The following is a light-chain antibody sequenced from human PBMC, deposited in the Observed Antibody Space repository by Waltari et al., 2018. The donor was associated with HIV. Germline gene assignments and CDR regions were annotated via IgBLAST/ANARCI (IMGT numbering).Light chain of an antibody. J-gene: IGLJ1*01. Sequence: SDLTQDPAVSVALGQTVRITCQGDSLRRYSANWYQQKPGQAPVFVMYGKDNRPSGIPDRFSGSTSGNTGSLTITGTQAEDEAVYYCDSRDTNDKHHVFGTGTKVTV. V-gene: IGLV3-19*01. CDR1: SLRRYS. CDR2: GKD. CDR3: DSRDTNDKHHV.